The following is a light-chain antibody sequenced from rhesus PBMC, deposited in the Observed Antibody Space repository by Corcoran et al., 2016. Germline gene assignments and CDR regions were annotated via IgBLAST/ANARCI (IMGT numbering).Light chain of an antibody. Sequence: ETVLTQSPATLSLSPGERVSLSCRASQSVGSYLAWYQQKPGQAHRLLIYGAATRATGIPDRCSGSGSGKDLTHTISSLETEDVGIYYCQQSSYLWTFGQGTKVEIK. CDR3: QQSSYLWT. CDR2: GAA. J-gene: IGKJ1*01. CDR1: QSVGSY. V-gene: IGKV3-24*04.